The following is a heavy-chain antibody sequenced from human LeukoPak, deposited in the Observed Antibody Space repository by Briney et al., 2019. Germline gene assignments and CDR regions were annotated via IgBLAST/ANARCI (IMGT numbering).Heavy chain of an antibody. J-gene: IGHJ4*02. V-gene: IGHV3-66*01. Sequence: TGGSLRLSCAASGFSVSRNYMTWVRQAPGEGLEWVSLIYSGGSTSYADSVKGRFTISRDNSKNTLYLQMNSLRAEDTAVYYCVRKTDHQTGGDYWGQGTLVTVSS. D-gene: IGHD1-1*01. CDR3: VRKTDHQTGGDY. CDR1: GFSVSRNY. CDR2: IYSGGST.